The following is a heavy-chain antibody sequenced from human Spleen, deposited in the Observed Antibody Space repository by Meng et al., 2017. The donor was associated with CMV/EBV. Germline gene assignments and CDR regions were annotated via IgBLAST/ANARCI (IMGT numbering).Heavy chain of an antibody. V-gene: IGHV3-48*04. D-gene: IGHD3-22*01. Sequence: GGSLRLSCAASGFTFSRYTMTWVRQAPGKGLEWVSYVTNSDNSIYYADSVRGRFTISRDIANNSLHLQMNSLRAEDTAFYYCARDTFDSRGYFSPWGQGTLVTVSS. CDR1: GFTFSRYT. CDR3: ARDTFDSRGYFSP. J-gene: IGHJ5*02. CDR2: VTNSDNSI.